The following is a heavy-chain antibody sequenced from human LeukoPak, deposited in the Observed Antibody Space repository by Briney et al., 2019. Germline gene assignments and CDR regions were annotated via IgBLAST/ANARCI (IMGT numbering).Heavy chain of an antibody. Sequence: GGSLRLSCAVSGITLSNYGMSWVRQAPGKGLEWVSYISSSSSTIYYADSVKGRFTISRDNAKNSLYLQMNSLRAEDTAVYYCASVVQGRVPWGQGTLVTVSS. CDR1: GITLSNYG. D-gene: IGHD1-1*01. CDR2: ISSSSSTI. J-gene: IGHJ5*02. CDR3: ASVVQGRVP. V-gene: IGHV3-48*04.